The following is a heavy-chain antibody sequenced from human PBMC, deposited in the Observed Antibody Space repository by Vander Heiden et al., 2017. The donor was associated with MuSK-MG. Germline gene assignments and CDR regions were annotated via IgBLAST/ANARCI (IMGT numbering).Heavy chain of an antibody. J-gene: IGHJ4*02. V-gene: IGHV5-10-1*03. D-gene: IGHD3-10*02. CDR2: IDPSDSYT. Sequence: EVQLVQSGAAVKKPGESLRIHCKGSGYSFTSYWISWVRQMPGKGLEWMGRIDPSDSYTNYSPSFQGHVTISADKSISTAYLQWSSLKASDTAMYYCARHDGVVRGEDYWGQRTLVTVSS. CDR3: ARHDGVVRGEDY. CDR1: GYSFTSYW.